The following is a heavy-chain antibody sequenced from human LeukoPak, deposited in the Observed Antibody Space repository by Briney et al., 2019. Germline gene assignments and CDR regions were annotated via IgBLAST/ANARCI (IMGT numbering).Heavy chain of an antibody. CDR2: IYYRGNT. CDR3: ARQSTIAAAKIDP. J-gene: IGHJ5*02. Sequence: SETLSLTCTVSGGSISDSNYYWGWIRQPPGRGLEWIGNIYYRGNTFYSPSLKSRVTVSVDTSKNQFSLKLNSVTAADTAIYYCARQSTIAAAKIDPWGQGSLVTVSS. D-gene: IGHD6-25*01. V-gene: IGHV4-39*01. CDR1: GGSISDSNYY.